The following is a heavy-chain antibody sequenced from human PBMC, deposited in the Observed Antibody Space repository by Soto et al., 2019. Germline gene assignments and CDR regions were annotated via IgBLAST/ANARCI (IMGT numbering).Heavy chain of an antibody. J-gene: IGHJ6*02. Sequence: SETLSLTCTVSGGSISSSSYYWGWIRQPPGKGLEWIGSIYYSGSTYYNPSLKSRVTISVDTSKNQFSLKLSSVTAADTAVYYCARGMQWLVWEYGMDVWGQGTTVTVSS. CDR2: IYYSGST. CDR3: ARGMQWLVWEYGMDV. CDR1: GGSISSSSYY. V-gene: IGHV4-39*01. D-gene: IGHD6-19*01.